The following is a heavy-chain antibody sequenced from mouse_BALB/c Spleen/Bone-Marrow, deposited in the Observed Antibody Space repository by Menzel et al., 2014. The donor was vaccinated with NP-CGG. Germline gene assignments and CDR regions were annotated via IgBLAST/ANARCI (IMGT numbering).Heavy chain of an antibody. V-gene: IGHV7-3*02. CDR2: IRNKAYGYTT. CDR3: ARDMGGLLFDS. D-gene: IGHD1-1*01. CDR1: GFTFTDYY. Sequence: EVKLMESGGGLVQPGGSLRLSCATSGFTFTDYYMNWVRQPPRKALEWLAFIRNKAYGYTTEYSASVKGRFTISRDNSQNILYLQMNTLRAEDSATYYCARDMGGLLFDSWGQGTTLSVSS. J-gene: IGHJ2*01.